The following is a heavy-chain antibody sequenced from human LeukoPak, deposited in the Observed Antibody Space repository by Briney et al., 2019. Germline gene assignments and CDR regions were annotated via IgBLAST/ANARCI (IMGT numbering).Heavy chain of an antibody. Sequence: HPGGSLRLSCSASGLTLSNYAMPWVRQAPGKGLEHVSAISINGGNTYYADSVKGRFIVSRDNSKNALYLQMSSLRAGDTALYYCLTTSQTPVWLGFFDCWGQGTLVTVSS. V-gene: IGHV3-64D*09. CDR1: GLTLSNYA. CDR3: LTTSQTPVWLGFFDC. CDR2: ISINGGNT. J-gene: IGHJ4*02. D-gene: IGHD3-10*01.